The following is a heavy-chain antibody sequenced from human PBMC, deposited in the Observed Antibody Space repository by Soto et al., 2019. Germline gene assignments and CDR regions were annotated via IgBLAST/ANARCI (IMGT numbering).Heavy chain of an antibody. Sequence: QVQLVESGGGVVQPGRSLRLSCAASGFTFSSYGMHWVRQAPGKGLEWVAVISYDGSNKYYADSVKGRFTISRDNSKNTLYLQMNSLRAEDTAVYYCAKDGGGVLMGYYYYGMDVWGQGTTVTVSS. CDR3: AKDGGGVLMGYYYYGMDV. D-gene: IGHD2-8*01. CDR1: GFTFSSYG. CDR2: ISYDGSNK. J-gene: IGHJ6*02. V-gene: IGHV3-30*18.